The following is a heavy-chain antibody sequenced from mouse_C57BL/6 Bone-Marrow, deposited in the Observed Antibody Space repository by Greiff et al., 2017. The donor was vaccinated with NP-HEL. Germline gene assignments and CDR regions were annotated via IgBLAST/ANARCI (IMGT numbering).Heavy chain of an antibody. Sequence: VQLQQSGAELVRPGASVKLSCTASGFNIKDDYMHWVKQRPEQGLEWIGWIDPENGDTEYASKFQGKATITADTSSNTAYLQLSSLTSEDTAVYDCTTHYYGSSCARDYWGQGTSVTVSS. J-gene: IGHJ4*01. D-gene: IGHD1-1*01. CDR1: GFNIKDDY. CDR2: IDPENGDT. CDR3: TTHYYGSSCARDY. V-gene: IGHV14-4*01.